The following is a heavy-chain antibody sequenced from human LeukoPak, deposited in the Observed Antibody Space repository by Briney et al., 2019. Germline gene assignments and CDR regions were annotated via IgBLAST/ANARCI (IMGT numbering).Heavy chain of an antibody. Sequence: GGSLRLSCVASGLPIGDFAMHWVRQAPGQGLEWVSLISGGGVSTFFTDSVKGRFSISRDNSKNSLFLEMSSLRTEDTAMYYCARESGKFDYWGQGTLVAVSS. CDR2: ISGGGVST. J-gene: IGHJ4*02. V-gene: IGHV3-43*02. CDR3: ARESGKFDY. CDR1: GLPIGDFA.